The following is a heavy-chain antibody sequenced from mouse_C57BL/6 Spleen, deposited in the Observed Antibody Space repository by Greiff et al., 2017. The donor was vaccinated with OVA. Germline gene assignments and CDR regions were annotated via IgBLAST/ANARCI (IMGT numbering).Heavy chain of an antibody. Sequence: EVQLQQSGAELVRPGASVKLSCTASGFNIKDDYMHWVKQRPEQGLEWIGWIDPENGDTEYASKFQGKATITADTSSNTAYLQLSSLTSEDTAVYYCTTRGGSRAWFAYWGQGTLVTVSA. V-gene: IGHV14-4*01. CDR1: GFNIKDDY. J-gene: IGHJ3*01. D-gene: IGHD1-1*01. CDR2: IDPENGDT. CDR3: TTRGGSRAWFAY.